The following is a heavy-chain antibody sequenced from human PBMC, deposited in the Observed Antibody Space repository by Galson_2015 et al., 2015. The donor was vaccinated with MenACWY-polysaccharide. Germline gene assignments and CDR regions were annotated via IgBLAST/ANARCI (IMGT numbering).Heavy chain of an antibody. Sequence: SLRLSCAASGFTFSSYAMHWVRQAPGKGLEWVAVISYDGSNKYYADSVKGRFTISRDNSKNTLYLQMNSLRAEDTAVYYCASPIVVVPAAMDYWGQGTLVTVSS. CDR2: ISYDGSNK. J-gene: IGHJ4*02. V-gene: IGHV3-30-3*01. CDR1: GFTFSSYA. D-gene: IGHD2-2*01. CDR3: ASPIVVVPAAMDY.